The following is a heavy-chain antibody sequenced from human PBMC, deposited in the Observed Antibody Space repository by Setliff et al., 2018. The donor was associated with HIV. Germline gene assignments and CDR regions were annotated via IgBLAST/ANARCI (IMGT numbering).Heavy chain of an antibody. CDR2: ISPDGTKT. CDR3: ITESYSRSWYY. V-gene: IGHV3-74*01. J-gene: IGHJ4*02. CDR1: GFTFRAHW. D-gene: IGHD6-13*01. Sequence: GGSLRLSCAASGFTFRAHWMLWFRQAPGKGLMWVSRISPDGTKTNHADSVKGRCTISRDNARNLLYLQMNSLRAEDTAVYYCITESYSRSWYYWGQGTLVTVSS.